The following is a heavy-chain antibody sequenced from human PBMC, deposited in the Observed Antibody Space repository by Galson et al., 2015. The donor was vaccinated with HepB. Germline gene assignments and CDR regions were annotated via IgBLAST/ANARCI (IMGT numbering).Heavy chain of an antibody. Sequence: SLRLSCAASGFTFSSYSMNWVRQAPGKGLEWVSYISSSSSTIYYADSVKGRFTIFRDNAKNSLYLQMNSLRAEDTAVYYCAREYGGGFDYWGQGTLVTVSS. CDR2: ISSSSSTI. V-gene: IGHV3-48*04. D-gene: IGHD4-23*01. J-gene: IGHJ4*02. CDR1: GFTFSSYS. CDR3: AREYGGGFDY.